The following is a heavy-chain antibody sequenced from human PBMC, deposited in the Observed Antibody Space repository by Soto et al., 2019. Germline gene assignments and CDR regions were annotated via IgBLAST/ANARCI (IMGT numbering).Heavy chain of an antibody. CDR1: GFTVSSNY. CDR3: ARDSLQHYYGMDV. CDR2: IYIDGST. Sequence: GGSLRLSCAASGFTVSSNYMTWIRQAPGKGLEWVSVIYIDGSTYYPDSVRARFSISRDNSKNTLYLQMNSLRAEDTAVYYCARDSLQHYYGMDVWGQGTTVTVSS. V-gene: IGHV3-66*01. D-gene: IGHD2-2*01. J-gene: IGHJ6*02.